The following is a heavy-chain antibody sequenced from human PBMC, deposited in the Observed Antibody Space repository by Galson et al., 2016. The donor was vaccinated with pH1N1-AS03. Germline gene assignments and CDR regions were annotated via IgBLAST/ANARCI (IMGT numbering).Heavy chain of an antibody. CDR2: MNPDSGNT. CDR1: GYTFTTYD. V-gene: IGHV1-8*03. Sequence: ASGYTFTTYDINWVRQAPGQGLEWMGWMNPDSGNTGYAPSFQGRVTITRDTSISTAYMGLSSLRSEDTAVYYCARGVVDCSGPACSGTLRFDPWGQGTLVTVSS. D-gene: IGHD2-15*01. J-gene: IGHJ5*02. CDR3: ARGVVDCSGPACSGTLRFDP.